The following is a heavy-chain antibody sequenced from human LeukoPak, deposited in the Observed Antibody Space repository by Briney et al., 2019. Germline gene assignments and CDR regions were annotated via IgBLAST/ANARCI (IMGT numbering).Heavy chain of an antibody. V-gene: IGHV3-53*01. CDR3: AKRYPVPSCYSNVCAFDI. D-gene: IGHD2-2*01. CDR2: IYSTGDT. CDR1: GFIVSSVY. Sequence: GGSLRLSCAASGFIVSSVYMSWVRQSPGKGLECVSIIYSTGDTYYADSVKGRFTISRDNSKNTLYLQMNSLRAEDTAVYYCAKRYPVPSCYSNVCAFDIWGQGTMVTVSS. J-gene: IGHJ3*02.